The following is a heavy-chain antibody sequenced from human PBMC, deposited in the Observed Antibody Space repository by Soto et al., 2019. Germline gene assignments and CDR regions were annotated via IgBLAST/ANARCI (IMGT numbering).Heavy chain of an antibody. CDR2: ISSSSSYI. Sequence: SLRLSCAASVFTFSSYSMNWVRQAPGKGLEWVSSISSSSSYIYYADSVKGRFTISRDNAKNSLYLQMNSLRAEDTAVYYCASWCSSTSCPRVLDYWGQGTLVTVSS. CDR1: VFTFSSYS. D-gene: IGHD2-2*01. J-gene: IGHJ4*02. V-gene: IGHV3-21*01. CDR3: ASWCSSTSCPRVLDY.